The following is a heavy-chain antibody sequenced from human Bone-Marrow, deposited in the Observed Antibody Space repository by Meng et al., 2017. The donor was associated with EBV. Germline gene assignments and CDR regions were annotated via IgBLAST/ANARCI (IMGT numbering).Heavy chain of an antibody. J-gene: IGHJ4*02. D-gene: IGHD1-26*01. V-gene: IGHV4-61*01. CDR1: GASVSSGSSY. Sequence: QGRLQESGPGVVKPSEPLSLTCTGSGASVSSGSSYWNWIRQPPGKGPEWIGYIYYNGNTNYNPSLKSRVTISVDTSKNQFSLKLSSVTAADTAVYYCASTSGNLIYSDYWGQGTLVTVSS. CDR2: IYYNGNT. CDR3: ASTSGNLIYSDY.